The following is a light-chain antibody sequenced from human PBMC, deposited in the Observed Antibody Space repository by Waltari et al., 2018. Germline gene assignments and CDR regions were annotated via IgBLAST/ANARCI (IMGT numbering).Light chain of an antibody. CDR3: QQRSSLPLYT. CDR1: QSVSRS. Sequence: EVVLTQSPATLSLFPGERAILSCRASQSVSRSLAWYQQKPGLAPRLLIYDASNRATGIPARFSGSGSGTDFTLTSSSREPEDFAVYYCQQRSSLPLYTFGQGTKLDLK. CDR2: DAS. V-gene: IGKV3-11*01. J-gene: IGKJ2*01.